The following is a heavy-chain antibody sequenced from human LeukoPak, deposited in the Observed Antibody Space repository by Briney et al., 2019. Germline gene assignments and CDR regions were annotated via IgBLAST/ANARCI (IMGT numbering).Heavy chain of an antibody. Sequence: GESLKISCKGSGYSFTSYWIGWVRQMPGKGLEWMGIIYPSDSDTRYSPSFQGQVTISADKSISTAYLQWSSLKASDTAMYYCARQTYCSSTSCQGWFDPWGQGTLVTVSS. CDR1: GYSFTSYW. CDR2: IYPSDSDT. D-gene: IGHD2-2*01. CDR3: ARQTYCSSTSCQGWFDP. J-gene: IGHJ5*02. V-gene: IGHV5-51*01.